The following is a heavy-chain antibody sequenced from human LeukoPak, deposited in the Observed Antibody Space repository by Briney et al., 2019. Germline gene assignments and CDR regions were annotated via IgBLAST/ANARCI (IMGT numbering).Heavy chain of an antibody. J-gene: IGHJ4*02. Sequence: ETLSLTCAVSGYSNSSGYYWGWIRQPPGKGLEWIGSIYHSGSTYYNPSLKSRVTISVDTSKNQFSLKLSAVTAADTAVYYCASPVVAGYCSGGSCYGDYWGQGTLVTVSS. D-gene: IGHD2-15*01. CDR1: GYSNSSGYY. V-gene: IGHV4-38-2*01. CDR3: ASPVVAGYCSGGSCYGDY. CDR2: IYHSGST.